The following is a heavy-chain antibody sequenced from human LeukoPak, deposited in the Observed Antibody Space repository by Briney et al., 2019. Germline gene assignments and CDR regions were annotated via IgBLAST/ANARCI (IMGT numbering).Heavy chain of an antibody. CDR2: ISSSNSYI. Sequence: GGSLRLSCAASGFTFSSYSMNWVRQAPGKGLEWVSSISSSNSYIYYADSVKGRFTISRDNAKNSLYLQMNSLRAEDTAVYYCARDVTGIAAAGSPDYWGQGTLVTVSS. V-gene: IGHV3-21*01. D-gene: IGHD6-13*01. CDR3: ARDVTGIAAAGSPDY. J-gene: IGHJ4*02. CDR1: GFTFSSYS.